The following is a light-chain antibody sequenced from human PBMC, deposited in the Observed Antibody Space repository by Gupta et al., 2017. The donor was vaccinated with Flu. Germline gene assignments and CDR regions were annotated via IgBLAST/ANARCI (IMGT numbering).Light chain of an antibody. V-gene: IGLV2-8*01. Sequence: QSALTQPPSASGSPGQSVTISCTGTSKDIGDSYVSWYQQHPGKAPKLVIYDVFKRPAGVPERFSGSKSGTTASLTVSGRQAEEEADYYCICDAGSNNFVFGSGTKVTVL. J-gene: IGLJ1*01. CDR3: ICDAGSNNFV. CDR2: DVF. CDR1: SKDIGDSY.